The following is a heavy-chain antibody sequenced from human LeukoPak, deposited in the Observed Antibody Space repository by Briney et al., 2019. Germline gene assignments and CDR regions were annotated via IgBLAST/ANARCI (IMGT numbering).Heavy chain of an antibody. J-gene: IGHJ6*02. Sequence: GSLRLSCAASGFSFSSYGMHWVRQAPGKGLEWVTFIRYDGSDKNYADSVKGRFTISRDNSKNTLYLQMTTLRAEDTAVYYCAKDSARYCSSTSCYNYYGMDVWGQGTTVTVSS. CDR1: GFSFSSYG. CDR3: AKDSARYCSSTSCYNYYGMDV. CDR2: IRYDGSDK. D-gene: IGHD2-2*02. V-gene: IGHV3-30*02.